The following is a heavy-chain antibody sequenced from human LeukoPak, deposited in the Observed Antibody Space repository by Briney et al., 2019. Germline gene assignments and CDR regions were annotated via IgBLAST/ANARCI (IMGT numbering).Heavy chain of an antibody. Sequence: ASVKVSCKASGYTFTGYYMHWVRQAPGQGLEWMGWINPNSGGTNYAQKFQGRVTMTRDTSISTAYMELSRLRSDDTAVYYCARDICTSCYVGWFDPWGQGTLVTVSS. CDR3: ARDICTSCYVGWFDP. CDR1: GYTFTGYY. CDR2: INPNSGGT. V-gene: IGHV1-2*02. J-gene: IGHJ5*02. D-gene: IGHD2-2*01.